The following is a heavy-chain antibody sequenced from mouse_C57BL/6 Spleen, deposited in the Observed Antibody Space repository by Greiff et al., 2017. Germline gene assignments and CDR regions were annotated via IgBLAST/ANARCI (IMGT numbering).Heavy chain of an antibody. V-gene: IGHV1-50*01. CDR3: ARGGGIKDAMDY. CDR2: IDPSDSYT. Sequence: QVQLQQPGAELVKPGASVKLSCKASGYTFTSYWMQWVKQRPGQGLEWIGEIDPSDSYTNYNQKFKGKATLTVDTSSSTAYMQLSSLTSEDSAVYYCARGGGIKDAMDYWGQGTSVTVSS. D-gene: IGHD1-3*01. CDR1: GYTFTSYW. J-gene: IGHJ4*01.